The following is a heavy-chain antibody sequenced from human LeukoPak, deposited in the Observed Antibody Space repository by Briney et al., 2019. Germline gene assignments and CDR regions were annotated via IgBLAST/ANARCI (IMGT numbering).Heavy chain of an antibody. CDR3: AKDVCRYGGSGNSAFDL. J-gene: IGHJ3*01. CDR2: ISGNSEGI. Sequence: GRSLRLSCAVSGFTFDDYAMHWVRQAPGKGLEWVSGISGNSEGIAHADSLKGRFTTSRDNAKKSLYMQMSRLRAEDTALYYCAKDVCRYGGSGNSAFDLWGQGTVVTVSS. V-gene: IGHV3-9*01. D-gene: IGHD5-12*01. CDR1: GFTFDDYA.